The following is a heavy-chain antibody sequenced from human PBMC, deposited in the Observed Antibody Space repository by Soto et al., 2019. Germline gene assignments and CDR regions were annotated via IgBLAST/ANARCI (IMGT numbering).Heavy chain of an antibody. J-gene: IGHJ4*02. CDR1: GFTFSSFE. D-gene: IGHD3-10*01. CDR2: IRSSGSTI. CDR3: VRGRGDRMGFDY. Sequence: EVQLVESGGGLVQPGGSLRLSCAVSGFTFSSFEMNWVRQAPGKGLEWVSYIRSSGSTIYYAESVKGRFTISRDNAKNSLFLQMNSLRVEDTAVYYCVRGRGDRMGFDYWGQGTLVTVSS. V-gene: IGHV3-48*03.